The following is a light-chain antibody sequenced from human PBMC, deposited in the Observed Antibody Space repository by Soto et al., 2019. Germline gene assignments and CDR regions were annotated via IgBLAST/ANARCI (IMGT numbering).Light chain of an antibody. CDR2: DAS. V-gene: IGKV1-5*01. J-gene: IGKJ1*01. CDR1: QTINMW. CDR3: QHYSLYSPWT. Sequence: DIQMTQSPSTLSASVGDRVTITCRASQTINMWLAGYQQKPGKAPKILIYDASSLQSGVPARFGGSGSGTDFTLTITSLLPDDCATYYCQHYSLYSPWTFGQGTKVEI.